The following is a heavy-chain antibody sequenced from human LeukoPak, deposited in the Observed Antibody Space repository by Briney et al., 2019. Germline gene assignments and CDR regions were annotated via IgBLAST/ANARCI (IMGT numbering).Heavy chain of an antibody. D-gene: IGHD5-18*01. V-gene: IGHV3-23*01. CDR2: ISASGGNS. CDR1: GFTFSDSA. CDR3: ARDPRYGYSYGYLDY. Sequence: GGSLRLSCEASGFTFSDSAMSWVRQASGRGLEWVSLISASGGNSYYADSVKGRFTISRDNSKNTLYLQMNSLRAEDTAVYYCARDPRYGYSYGYLDYWGQGTLVTVSS. J-gene: IGHJ4*02.